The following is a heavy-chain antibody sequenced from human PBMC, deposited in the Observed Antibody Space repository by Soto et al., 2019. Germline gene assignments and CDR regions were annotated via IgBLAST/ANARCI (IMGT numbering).Heavy chain of an antibody. Sequence: SETLSLTCTVSGGSISSGDYYWSWIRQPPGEGLEWIGYIYYSGSTYYNPSLKSRVTISVDTSKNQFSLKLSSVTAADTAVYYCARERLGLGFDPWGQGTLVTVSS. CDR3: ARERLGLGFDP. J-gene: IGHJ5*02. CDR1: GGSISSGDYY. V-gene: IGHV4-30-4*01. CDR2: IYYSGST. D-gene: IGHD6-25*01.